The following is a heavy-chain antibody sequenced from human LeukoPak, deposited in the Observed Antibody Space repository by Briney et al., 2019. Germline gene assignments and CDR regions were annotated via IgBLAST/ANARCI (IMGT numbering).Heavy chain of an antibody. Sequence: PSETLSLTCTVSGGSISSYYWSWIRQPPGKGLEWIGYIYYSGSTNYNPSPKSRVTISVDTSKNQFSLKLSSVTAADTAVYYCARVLYGDARRVYYYYYMDVWGKGTTVTVSS. CDR2: IYYSGST. CDR1: GGSISSYY. D-gene: IGHD4-17*01. J-gene: IGHJ6*03. CDR3: ARVLYGDARRVYYYYYMDV. V-gene: IGHV4-59*01.